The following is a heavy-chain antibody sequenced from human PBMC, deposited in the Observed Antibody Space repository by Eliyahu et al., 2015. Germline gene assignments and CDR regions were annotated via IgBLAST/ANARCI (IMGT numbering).Heavy chain of an antibody. Sequence: QVQLVESGGDLVKPGGSLRLSCAASXFTFSXYHXRWIRQAPGKGLGWVSHISSSGRYTNYADSVRGRFTISRDNAKNSLYLQMNSLRAEDSAVYYCARDLYCGGDCYSLSYFDYWGQGALVTVSS. D-gene: IGHD2-21*02. CDR3: ARDLYCGGDCYSLSYFDY. V-gene: IGHV3-11*06. J-gene: IGHJ4*02. CDR1: XFTFSXYH. CDR2: ISSSGRYT.